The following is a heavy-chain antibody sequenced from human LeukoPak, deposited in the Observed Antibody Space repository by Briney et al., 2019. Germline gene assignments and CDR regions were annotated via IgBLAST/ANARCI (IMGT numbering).Heavy chain of an antibody. J-gene: IGHJ4*02. D-gene: IGHD1-26*01. V-gene: IGHV1-2*02. Sequence: ASVKVSCKASGYTFTGYYMHWVRQAPGQVLEWMGWINPNSGGTNYAQKFQGRVTMTRDTSISTAYMELSRLRSDDTAVYYCAREYSGSYYGIDYWGQGTLVTVSS. CDR2: INPNSGGT. CDR1: GYTFTGYY. CDR3: AREYSGSYYGIDY.